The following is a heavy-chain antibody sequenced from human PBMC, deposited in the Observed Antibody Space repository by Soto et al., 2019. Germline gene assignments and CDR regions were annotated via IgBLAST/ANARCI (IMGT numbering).Heavy chain of an antibody. CDR2: ISSSGSTI. CDR1: GFTFSSYE. Sequence: GGSLRLSCAASGFTFSSYEMNWVRQAPGKGLEWVSYISSSGSTIYYADSVKGRFTISRDNAKNSLYLQMNSLRAEDTAVYYCARDSGVYGYYYGMDVWGQGTTVTVSS. J-gene: IGHJ6*02. CDR3: ARDSGVYGYYYGMDV. V-gene: IGHV3-48*03. D-gene: IGHD4-17*01.